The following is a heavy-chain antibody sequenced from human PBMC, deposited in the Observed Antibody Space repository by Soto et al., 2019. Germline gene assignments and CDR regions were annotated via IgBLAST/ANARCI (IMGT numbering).Heavy chain of an antibody. Sequence: EVQLVESGGGLVKPGGSLRLSCAASGFTFSNYSMNWVRQAPGKGLEWVSSISSSSSYIYYADSVKGRFTLYRDNAKNSLYLQMNRRRAEDTAVYYCARARQYCSGGSCYSLAQVYYMDVWRKGTTVTV. V-gene: IGHV3-21*01. D-gene: IGHD2-15*01. CDR3: ARARQYCSGGSCYSLAQVYYMDV. CDR1: GFTFSNYS. CDR2: ISSSSSYI. J-gene: IGHJ6*03.